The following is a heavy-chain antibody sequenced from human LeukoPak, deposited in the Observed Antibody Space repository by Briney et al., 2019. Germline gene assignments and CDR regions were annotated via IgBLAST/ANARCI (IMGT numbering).Heavy chain of an antibody. CDR1: GFTFSSYA. CDR2: INPSGANT. Sequence: GGSLRLSCAASGFTFSSYAMSWVRQAPGKGLEWVSVINPSGANTYYADSVKGRFTISRDNSKNTLYLQMSSLSAEDTAVYYCAKMNVLTGYYTPNFDFWGQGTLVTVSS. J-gene: IGHJ4*02. D-gene: IGHD3-9*01. CDR3: AKMNVLTGYYTPNFDF. V-gene: IGHV3-23*01.